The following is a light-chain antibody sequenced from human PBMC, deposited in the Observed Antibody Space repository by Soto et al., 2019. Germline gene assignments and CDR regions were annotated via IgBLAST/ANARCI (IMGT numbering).Light chain of an antibody. CDR1: QSVSNSY. V-gene: IGKV3-20*01. J-gene: IGKJ2*01. Sequence: IVLTQSPGTLSLSPGGRATLSCRASQSVSNSYLAWYQQKPGQAPRLLIYGASGRATGIPDRFSGSGSGTDFTLTISRLEPEDFAVYYCQQYGSSPLYTFGQGTKLEIK. CDR2: GAS. CDR3: QQYGSSPLYT.